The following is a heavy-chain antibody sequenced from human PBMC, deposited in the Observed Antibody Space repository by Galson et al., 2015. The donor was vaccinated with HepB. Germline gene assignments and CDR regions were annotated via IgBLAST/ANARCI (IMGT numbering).Heavy chain of an antibody. CDR1: GFTFSSYT. Sequence: SLRLSCAASGFTFSSYTIHWVRRAPGKGLEWVAVVSYDGREKYYADSVKGRFTISRDDSKNTLYLQMNSLRPEDTDTYHCARKAMVIEHYRWFDPWGQGTLVTVSS. V-gene: IGHV3-30*04. CDR3: ARKAMVIEHYRWFDP. CDR2: VSYDGREK. D-gene: IGHD2-21*01. J-gene: IGHJ5*02.